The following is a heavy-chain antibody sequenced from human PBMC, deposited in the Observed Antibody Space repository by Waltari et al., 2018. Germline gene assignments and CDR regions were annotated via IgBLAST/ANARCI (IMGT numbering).Heavy chain of an antibody. CDR1: GFTLGSYP. Sequence: QVQLVESGGGVVQPGRSLRLSCAASGFTLGSYPMHWVRQAPGKGLDWVAVISFDGNNRYNADSVKGLFTFSRDNSKNPLFLQMNSLRAEDTAVYYCARDPNYYCSGSYLNYGMDVWGQGTTVTVFS. V-gene: IGHV3-30-3*01. J-gene: IGHJ6*02. CDR2: ISFDGNNR. D-gene: IGHD3-10*01. CDR3: ARDPNYYCSGSYLNYGMDV.